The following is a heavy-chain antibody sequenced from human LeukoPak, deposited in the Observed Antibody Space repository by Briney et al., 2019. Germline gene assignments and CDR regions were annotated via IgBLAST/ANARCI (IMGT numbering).Heavy chain of an antibody. CDR2: IYYSGST. CDR3: ARAAEDDYFDY. CDR1: GGSISSSSYY. Sequence: ASETLSLTCSVSGGSISSSSYYWSWIRQPPGKGLEWIGYIYYSGSTNYNPSLKSRVTISVDTSKNQFSLKLSSVTAADTAVYYCARAAEDDYFDYWGQGTLVTVSS. V-gene: IGHV4-61*05. J-gene: IGHJ4*02. D-gene: IGHD2-15*01.